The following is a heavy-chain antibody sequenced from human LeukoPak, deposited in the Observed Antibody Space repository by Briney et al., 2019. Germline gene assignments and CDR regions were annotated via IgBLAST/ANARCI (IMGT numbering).Heavy chain of an antibody. J-gene: IGHJ4*02. D-gene: IGHD2-15*01. CDR3: ARHAVVPPTLGGGGFFDY. Sequence: PSETLSLTCTVSGGSISSYYWSWLRQPPGKGLEWIGYIYTSGSTNYNPSLKSRVTMSVDTSKNQFSLKLSSVTDADTAVYYCARHAVVPPTLGGGGFFDYWGQGILVTVSS. CDR2: IYTSGST. V-gene: IGHV4-59*08. CDR1: GGSISSYY.